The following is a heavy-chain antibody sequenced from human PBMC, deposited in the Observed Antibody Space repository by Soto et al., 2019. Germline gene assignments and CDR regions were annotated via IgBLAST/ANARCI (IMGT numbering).Heavy chain of an antibody. V-gene: IGHV5-51*01. CDR3: ARTSAAGKYYYGMDV. CDR1: GYSFISYW. Sequence: PGESLKNSCKGSGYSFISYWIGWVRQMPGKGLEWMGIIYPGDSDTRYSPSFQGQVTISADKSISTAYLQWSSLKASDTAMYYCARTSAAGKYYYGMDVWGQGTKVTVSS. J-gene: IGHJ6*02. D-gene: IGHD6-13*01. CDR2: IYPGDSDT.